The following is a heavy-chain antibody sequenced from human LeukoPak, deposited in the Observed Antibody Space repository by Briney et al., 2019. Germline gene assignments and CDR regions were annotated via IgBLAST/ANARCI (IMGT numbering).Heavy chain of an antibody. CDR3: TRIYGTTPDY. V-gene: IGHV3-30-3*01. CDR1: GFTFSSYA. CDR2: ISYDGSNK. D-gene: IGHD1-1*01. Sequence: GGSLRLSCAASGFTFSSYAMHWVRQAPGKGLEWVAVISYDGSNKYYADSVKGRFTISRDNSKNTLYLQMNSLRVEDTAVYYCTRIYGTTPDYWGQGTLVTVSS. J-gene: IGHJ4*02.